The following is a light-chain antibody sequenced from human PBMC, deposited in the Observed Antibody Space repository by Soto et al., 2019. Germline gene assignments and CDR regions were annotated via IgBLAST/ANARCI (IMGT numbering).Light chain of an antibody. CDR1: QSVLYSSNNKNY. CDR2: WAS. V-gene: IGKV4-1*01. J-gene: IGKJ2*01. Sequence: DIVMTQSPDSLAVSLGERATINCKSSQSVLYSSNNKNYLAWYQQKPGQPPKLLIYWASTRESGVPDRFSGRGSGTDFTLTIGSLQAEEVAVYYCQQLRTFGQGTKLEIK. CDR3: QQLRT.